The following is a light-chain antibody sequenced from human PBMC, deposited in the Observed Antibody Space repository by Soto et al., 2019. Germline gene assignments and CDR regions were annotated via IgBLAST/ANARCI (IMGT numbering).Light chain of an antibody. CDR3: QQYKSAVT. CDR2: SAS. V-gene: IGKV3-20*01. Sequence: VFTHSPRTLSLNTGERDTLSCRASQSISGTYLAWYQQKPGQSPRLLIYSASTRAPGIPDRFSGSGSGTDFTLTISRLEPDDFANYYCQQYKSAVTFGGGTKVDIK. CDR1: QSISGTY. J-gene: IGKJ4*01.